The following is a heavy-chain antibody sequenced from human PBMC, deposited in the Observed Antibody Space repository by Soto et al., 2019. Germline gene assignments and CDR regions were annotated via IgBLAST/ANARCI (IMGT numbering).Heavy chain of an antibody. CDR1: GFTFSSYS. Sequence: GGSLRLSCAASGFTFSSYSMNWVRQAPGKGLEWVSSISSASSYTYYADSVKGRFTISRDNAENSLFLQVNSLRAEDTAVYYCARVKTGSAAGIGSPADYWGQGTLVTVSS. V-gene: IGHV3-21*01. D-gene: IGHD6-13*01. CDR2: ISSASSYT. CDR3: ARVKTGSAAGIGSPADY. J-gene: IGHJ4*02.